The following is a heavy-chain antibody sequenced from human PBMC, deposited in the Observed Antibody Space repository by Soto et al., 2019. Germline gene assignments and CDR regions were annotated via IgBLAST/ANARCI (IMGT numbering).Heavy chain of an antibody. J-gene: IGHJ3*02. V-gene: IGHV1-18*01. CDR2: ISADKGNT. CDR3: ARDRAHGLDI. Sequence: QVQLVQSGAEVKKPGASVKVSCKASGYTFTSNGISWVRQAPGQGLEWMGWISADKGNTNYAQKLQGRVTMTRDTSTSTVYMELRSLRSEDTAVYFCARDRAHGLDIWGQGTMVTVSS. CDR1: GYTFTSNG.